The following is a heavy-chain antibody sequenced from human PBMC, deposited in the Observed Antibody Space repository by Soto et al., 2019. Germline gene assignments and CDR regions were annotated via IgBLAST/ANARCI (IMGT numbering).Heavy chain of an antibody. D-gene: IGHD1-1*01. CDR1: GYMFTYYH. CDR2: INPNGGDT. CDR3: ARGTYRSDILFYLDY. J-gene: IGHJ4*02. V-gene: IGHV1-46*01. Sequence: ASVRVSCEASGYMFTYYHVHWVGQAAGQGLEWMGIINPNGGDTRYAQKFQGRVTMTRDTSTSTVYMEVSSLRSEDTALYYCARGTYRSDILFYLDYWGKGTRFPVYS.